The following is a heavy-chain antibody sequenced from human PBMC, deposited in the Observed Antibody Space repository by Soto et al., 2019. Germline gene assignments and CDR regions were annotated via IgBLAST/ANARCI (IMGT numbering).Heavy chain of an antibody. CDR3: ARGDYYDSSGMGGYFDY. V-gene: IGHV3-21*01. CDR1: GFTFSSYS. CDR2: ISSSSYI. Sequence: GGSLRLSCAASGFTFSSYSMNWVRQAPGKGLEWVSSISSSSYIYYADSVKGRFTISRDNAKNSLYPQMNSLRAEDTAVYYCARGDYYDSSGMGGYFDYWGQGTLVTVSS. J-gene: IGHJ4*02. D-gene: IGHD3-22*01.